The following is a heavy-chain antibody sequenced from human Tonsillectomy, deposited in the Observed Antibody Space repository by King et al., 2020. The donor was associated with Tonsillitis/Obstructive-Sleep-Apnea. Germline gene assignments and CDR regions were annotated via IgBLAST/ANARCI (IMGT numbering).Heavy chain of an antibody. J-gene: IGHJ3*01. Sequence: QLVQSGAEVKKPGESLKISCKGSGYNFTNYWVDWVRQMPEKGLEFMGRIYPGDSDTRYSPSFRGQVTISADKSITTPYLHWSSLKASDTAMYYCATVGGDTTATPEAFNFWGQGTMVTVSS. CDR1: GYNFTNYW. V-gene: IGHV5-51*01. CDR2: IYPGDSDT. CDR3: ATVGGDTTATPEAFNF. D-gene: IGHD1-1*01.